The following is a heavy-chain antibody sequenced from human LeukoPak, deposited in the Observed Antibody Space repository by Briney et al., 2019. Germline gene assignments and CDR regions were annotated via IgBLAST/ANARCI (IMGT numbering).Heavy chain of an antibody. CDR2: IYSGGTT. CDR1: GFTVSGNY. V-gene: IGHV3-53*01. J-gene: IGHJ4*02. D-gene: IGHD3-3*01. CDR3: ARDERLLSFLK. Sequence: GGSLRLSCAVSGFTVSGNYMSWVRQAPGKGLEWVSLIYSGGTTYYADSVKGRFTISRDNSKNTLYLQMNSLRAEDTAIYYCARDERLLSFLKWGQGTLVTVSS.